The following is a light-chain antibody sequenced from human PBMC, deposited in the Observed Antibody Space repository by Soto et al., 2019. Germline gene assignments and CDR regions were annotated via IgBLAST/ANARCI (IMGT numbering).Light chain of an antibody. J-gene: IGKJ5*01. CDR3: QQYGSSPT. CDR2: ATS. V-gene: IGKV3-20*01. CDR1: QSISRSD. Sequence: EIVLTQSPGTVSLSPGESATLSCRASQSISRSDLAWYQHRPGQSPRLLIYATSSRATGIPDRFTGGGAGTGFTLTISRLEPEDSAVYYCQQYGSSPTFGGGTRLEI.